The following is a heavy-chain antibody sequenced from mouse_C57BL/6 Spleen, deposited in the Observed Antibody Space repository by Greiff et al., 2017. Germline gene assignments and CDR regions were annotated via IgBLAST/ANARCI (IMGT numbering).Heavy chain of an antibody. J-gene: IGHJ4*01. Sequence: EVNVVESVAELVRPGASVKLSCTASGFNIKNTYMHWVKQRPEQGLEWIGRIDPANGNTKYAPKFQGKATITADTSSNTAYLQLSSLTSEDTAIYYCARSPFYYGSRDYAMDYWGQGTSVTVSS. CDR2: IDPANGNT. D-gene: IGHD1-1*01. CDR1: GFNIKNTY. CDR3: ARSPFYYGSRDYAMDY. V-gene: IGHV14-3*01.